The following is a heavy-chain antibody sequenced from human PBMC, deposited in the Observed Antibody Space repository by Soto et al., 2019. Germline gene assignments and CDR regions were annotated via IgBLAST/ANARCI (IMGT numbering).Heavy chain of an antibody. CDR3: ATLGYYYDSSGYSPFSSSHPFSGMDV. D-gene: IGHD3-22*01. V-gene: IGHV5-10-1*01. CDR2: IDPSDSYT. J-gene: IGHJ6*02. CDR1: GYRFTSYW. Sequence: GESLKISCKGSGYRFTSYWISWVRQMPGKGLEWMGRIDPSDSYTNYSPSFQGHVTISADKSISTAYLQWSSLKASDTAMYYLATLGYYYDSSGYSPFSSSHPFSGMDVWYPGTTLTV.